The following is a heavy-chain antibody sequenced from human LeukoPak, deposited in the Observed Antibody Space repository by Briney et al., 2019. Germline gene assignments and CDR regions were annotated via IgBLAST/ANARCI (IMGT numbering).Heavy chain of an antibody. J-gene: IGHJ4*02. D-gene: IGHD3-22*01. V-gene: IGHV3-21*04. CDR1: GFTFNSYS. Sequence: GGSLRLSCAASGFTFNSYSMNWVRQAPGKGLEWVSAISSSSSYIYYADSVKGRFTISRDNAKNSLYLQMNSLRAEDTAVYYCARHSGYNPADYLIWGQGTLVTVSS. CDR2: ISSSSSYI. CDR3: ARHSGYNPADYLI.